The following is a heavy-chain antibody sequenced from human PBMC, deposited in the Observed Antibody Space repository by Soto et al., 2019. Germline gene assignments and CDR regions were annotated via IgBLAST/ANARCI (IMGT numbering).Heavy chain of an antibody. Sequence: SETLSLTCTVSGGSISHYHWNWIRQPPGKGLEWIGYIYYSGSTNYNPSLKSRVTISVDTSKNQFSLKLSSVTAADTAVYYCARDRGYSGYDPWGQGTLVTVSS. V-gene: IGHV4-59*01. CDR3: ARDRGYSGYDP. CDR2: IYYSGST. J-gene: IGHJ5*02. CDR1: GGSISHYH. D-gene: IGHD5-12*01.